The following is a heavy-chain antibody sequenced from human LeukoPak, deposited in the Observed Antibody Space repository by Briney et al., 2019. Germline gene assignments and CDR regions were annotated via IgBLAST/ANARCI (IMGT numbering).Heavy chain of an antibody. D-gene: IGHD2-21*02. CDR1: GFTFSSYA. V-gene: IGHV3-30-3*01. CDR3: ARAYCGGDCYSPDY. Sequence: PGGSLRLSCAASGFTFSSYAMHWVRQAPGKGLEWVAVISYDGSNKYYADSVKGRFTISRDNSKNTLYLQMNSLRAEDTAVYYGARAYCGGDCYSPDYWGQGTLVTVSS. CDR2: ISYDGSNK. J-gene: IGHJ4*02.